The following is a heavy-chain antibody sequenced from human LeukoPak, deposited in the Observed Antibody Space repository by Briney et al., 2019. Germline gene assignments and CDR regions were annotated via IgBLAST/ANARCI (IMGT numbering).Heavy chain of an antibody. CDR2: INHSGST. CDR3: ARGVITMVRGVIITFRQYYFDY. D-gene: IGHD3-10*01. V-gene: IGHV4-34*01. J-gene: IGHJ4*02. CDR1: GGSFSGYY. Sequence: SSETLSLTCAVYGGSFSGYYWSWIRQPPGKGLEWIGEINHSGSTNYNPSLKSRVTISVDTSKNQFSLKLSSVTAVDTAVYYCARGVITMVRGVIITFRQYYFDYWGQGTLVTVSS.